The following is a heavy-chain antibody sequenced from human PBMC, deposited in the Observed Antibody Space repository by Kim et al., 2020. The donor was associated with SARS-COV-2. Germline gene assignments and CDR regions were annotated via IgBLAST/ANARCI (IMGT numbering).Heavy chain of an antibody. CDR1: GFTFSDYS. CDR3: AMGGITITDPFDF. Sequence: GGSLRLSCAASGFTFSDYSMNWVRQAPGKGLEWVSYISSRSRNIYNADSVKGRFTISRDNAENSLYLQMSGLRPEDTAVYYCAMGGITITDPFDFWGQG. D-gene: IGHD3-10*01. J-gene: IGHJ4*02. V-gene: IGHV3-48*01. CDR2: ISSRSRNI.